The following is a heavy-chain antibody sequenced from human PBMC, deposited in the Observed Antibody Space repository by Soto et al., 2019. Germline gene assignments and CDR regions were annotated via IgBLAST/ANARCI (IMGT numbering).Heavy chain of an antibody. Sequence: SETLSLTCTVSGGSISSGGYYWSWIRQHPGKGLEWIGYIYYSGSTYYNPSLKSRVTISVDTSKNQFSLKLSSVTAADTAVHYCARGKAYYDSSGYYLTFFFDYWGQGTLVTVSS. V-gene: IGHV4-31*03. D-gene: IGHD3-22*01. CDR2: IYYSGST. CDR1: GGSISSGGYY. J-gene: IGHJ4*02. CDR3: ARGKAYYDSSGYYLTFFFDY.